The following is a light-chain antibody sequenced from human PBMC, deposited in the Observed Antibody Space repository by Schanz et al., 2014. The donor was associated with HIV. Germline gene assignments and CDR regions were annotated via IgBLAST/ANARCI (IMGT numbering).Light chain of an antibody. CDR3: SSYAGSNTYVV. J-gene: IGLJ2*01. V-gene: IGLV2-14*03. CDR1: SMAFSSSNF. Sequence: QSALTQPTSVSGSPGQSITISCTGASMAFSSSNFVSWYQQHPGEAPRLIIYDVNNRPSGVSDRFSGSKSGDTASLTVSGLQAEDEADYYCSSYAGSNTYVVFGGGTKLTVL. CDR2: DVN.